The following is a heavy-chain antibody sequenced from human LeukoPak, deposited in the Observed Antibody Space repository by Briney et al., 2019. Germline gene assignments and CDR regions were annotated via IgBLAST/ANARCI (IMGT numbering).Heavy chain of an antibody. V-gene: IGHV4-61*02. CDR1: GGSISSGSYY. Sequence: SETLSLTCTVSGGSISSGSYYWSWIRQPAGKGLEWIERIYTSGSTNYNPSLKSRVTISVDTSKNQFSLKLSSVTAADTAVYYCARVNPYCSGGSCSYYFDYWGQGTLVTVSS. D-gene: IGHD2-15*01. CDR2: IYTSGST. CDR3: ARVNPYCSGGSCSYYFDY. J-gene: IGHJ4*02.